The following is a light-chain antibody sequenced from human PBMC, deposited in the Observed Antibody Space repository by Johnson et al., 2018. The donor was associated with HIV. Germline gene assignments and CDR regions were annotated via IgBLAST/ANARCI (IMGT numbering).Light chain of an antibody. Sequence: QSVLTQPPSVSAAPGQKVTISCSGSSSNIGNNYVSWYQQLPGTAPKLLIYDNNKRPSGIPDRFSASKSGTSATMGITRLQPGDEADYYCGTWDNSLNVYVFGTGTKVTVL. V-gene: IGLV1-51*01. CDR3: GTWDNSLNVYV. CDR2: DNN. J-gene: IGLJ1*01. CDR1: SSNIGNNY.